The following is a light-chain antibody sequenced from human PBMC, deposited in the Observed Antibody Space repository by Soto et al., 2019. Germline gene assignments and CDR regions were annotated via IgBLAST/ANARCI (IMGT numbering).Light chain of an antibody. Sequence: DIVMTQSPLSLPVTPGEPASISCRSSHSLLYSNGYNYLDWYLQKPGQSPQLLIYLGSNRASGVPDRFSGSGSGTDFTLKISRVEAEDVGVYYCMQALQTRTLGQGTKVDIK. CDR1: HSLLYSNGYNY. CDR3: MQALQTRT. CDR2: LGS. V-gene: IGKV2-28*01. J-gene: IGKJ1*01.